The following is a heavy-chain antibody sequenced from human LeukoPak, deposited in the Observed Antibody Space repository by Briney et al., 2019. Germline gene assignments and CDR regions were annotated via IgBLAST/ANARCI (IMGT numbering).Heavy chain of an antibody. V-gene: IGHV3-7*01. CDR3: ARDLSGDYDFWSGYSP. Sequence: PGGSLRLSCAASGFTFSSYWMTWVRQAPGKGLEWVAIIKQDGSQKYYVDSVKCRFTISRDNAKNSLYLQMNSLRAEDTAVYYCARDLSGDYDFWSGYSPWGQGTLVTVSS. D-gene: IGHD3-3*01. J-gene: IGHJ4*02. CDR2: IKQDGSQK. CDR1: GFTFSSYW.